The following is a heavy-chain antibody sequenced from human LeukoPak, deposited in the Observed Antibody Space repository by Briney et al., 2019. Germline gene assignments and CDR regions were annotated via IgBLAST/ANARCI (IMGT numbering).Heavy chain of an antibody. Sequence: GGSLRLSCAASGFTFSNYAMSWVRQAPGKGLEWVSSISEGGSSAYYADSVKGRFTISRDNSKNTVYLQMNSLRAEDTAVYYCGRDVSPFSAEYFQHGGQGTLVTVSS. CDR2: ISEGGSSA. CDR1: GFTFSNYA. J-gene: IGHJ1*01. CDR3: GRDVSPFSAEYFQH. V-gene: IGHV3-23*01. D-gene: IGHD6-25*01.